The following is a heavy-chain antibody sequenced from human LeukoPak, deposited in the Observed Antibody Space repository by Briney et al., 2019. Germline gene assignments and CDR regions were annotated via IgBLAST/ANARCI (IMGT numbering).Heavy chain of an antibody. CDR2: IYYSGST. V-gene: IGHV4-31*03. CDR1: GGSISSGGYY. CDR3: ARAANKYDSSGYYVY. J-gene: IGHJ4*02. D-gene: IGHD3-22*01. Sequence: SETLSLTCTVSGGSISSGGYYWSWIRQHPGKGLEWIGYIYYSGSTYYNPSLKSRVTISVDTSKNQFSLKLSSVTAADTAVYYCARAANKYDSSGYYVYWGQGTLVTVSS.